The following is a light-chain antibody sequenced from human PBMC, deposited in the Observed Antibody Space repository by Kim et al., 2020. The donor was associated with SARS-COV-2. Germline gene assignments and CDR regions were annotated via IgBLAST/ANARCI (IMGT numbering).Light chain of an antibody. CDR2: STN. CDR3: LLYADGALV. Sequence: PGGTVTLPCASSTGSVTGGYYPNWFQQKPGQAPRALIYSTNNKHSWTPARFSGSLLGGKAALTVSGVQPEDEAEYHCLLYADGALVFGGGTQLTVL. J-gene: IGLJ2*01. CDR1: TGSVTGGYY. V-gene: IGLV7-43*01.